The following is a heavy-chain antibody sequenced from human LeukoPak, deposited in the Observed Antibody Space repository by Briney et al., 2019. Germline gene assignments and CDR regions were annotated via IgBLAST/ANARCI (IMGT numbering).Heavy chain of an antibody. V-gene: IGHV4-34*01. Sequence: SETLSLTCAVYGGSFSGYYWSWIRQPPGKGLEWIGEINHSGSTNYNPSLKSRVTISVDTSKNQFSLKLSSVTAADTAVYYCAREDYGDYVPHFDYWGQGTLVTVSS. CDR3: AREDYGDYVPHFDY. D-gene: IGHD4-17*01. CDR2: INHSGST. CDR1: GGSFSGYY. J-gene: IGHJ4*02.